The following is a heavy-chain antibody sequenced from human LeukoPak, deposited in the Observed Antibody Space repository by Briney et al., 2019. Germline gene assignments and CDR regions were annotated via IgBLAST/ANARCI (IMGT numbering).Heavy chain of an antibody. J-gene: IGHJ6*03. V-gene: IGHV1-2*02. CDR1: GYTFTGYY. CDR2: INPNSGGT. Sequence: ASVKVSCKASGYTFTGYYMHWVRQAPGQGLEWMGWINPNSGGTNYAQKFQGRVTITTDESTSTAYMELSSLRSEDTAVYYCARVPGSYDFWSGYPNRPAYYYYMDVWGKGTTVTVSS. D-gene: IGHD3-3*01. CDR3: ARVPGSYDFWSGYPNRPAYYYYMDV.